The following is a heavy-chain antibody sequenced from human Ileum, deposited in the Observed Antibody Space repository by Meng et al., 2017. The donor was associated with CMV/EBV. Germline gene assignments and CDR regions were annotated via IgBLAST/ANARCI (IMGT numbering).Heavy chain of an antibody. D-gene: IGHD6-19*01. J-gene: IGHJ4*02. V-gene: IGHV4-38-2*02. CDR1: GYSISSGYY. CDR3: ARALYSSGWMGAG. Sequence: GSLRLSCTVSGYSISSGYYWGWIRQAPGKGLEWIGEIYHSGSTNYNPSLKSRVTISGDKSKNQFSLKLSSVTAADTAVYYCARALYSSGWMGAGWGQGTLVTVSS. CDR2: IYHSGST.